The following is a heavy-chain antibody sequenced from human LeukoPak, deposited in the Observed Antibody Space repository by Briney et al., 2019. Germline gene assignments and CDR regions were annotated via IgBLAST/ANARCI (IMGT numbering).Heavy chain of an antibody. J-gene: IGHJ1*01. CDR2: ISYDGSNK. CDR3: AKDLIAVAVAEYFQH. CDR1: GFTFSSYG. D-gene: IGHD6-19*01. Sequence: GGSLRLSCAASGFTFSSYGMHWVRQAPGKGLEWVAVISYDGSNKYYADSVKGRFTISRDNSKNTLYLQMNSLRAEDTAVYYCAKDLIAVAVAEYFQHWGQGTLVTVSS. V-gene: IGHV3-30*18.